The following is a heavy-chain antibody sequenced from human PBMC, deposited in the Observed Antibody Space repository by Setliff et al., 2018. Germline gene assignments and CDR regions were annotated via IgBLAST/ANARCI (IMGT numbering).Heavy chain of an antibody. D-gene: IGHD2-15*01. Sequence: PSETLSLTCTVSGGSVGSDFSYWTWIRQPAGKGLEWIGQIYTSWSTNYNPSLKSRVTISLDASKNQFSLRLTSVTAADTALYYCARENGYCSGGACYFMFDYWGQGTLVTVSS. J-gene: IGHJ4*02. CDR2: IYTSWST. CDR3: ARENGYCSGGACYFMFDY. V-gene: IGHV4-61*09. CDR1: GGSVGSDFSY.